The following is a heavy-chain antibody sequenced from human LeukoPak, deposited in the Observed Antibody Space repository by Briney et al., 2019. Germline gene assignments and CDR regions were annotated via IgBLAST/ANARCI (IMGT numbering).Heavy chain of an antibody. J-gene: IGHJ4*02. Sequence: GGSLRLSCAASGFTFSDHYMDWVRQAPGKGLEWVGRTRNKANSYTTEYAASVKGRFTISRDDSKNTLYLQMNSLKTEDTAVYYCTTDSGSASYQSDYWGQGTLVTVSS. V-gene: IGHV3-72*01. D-gene: IGHD3-10*01. CDR2: TRNKANSYTT. CDR1: GFTFSDHY. CDR3: TTDSGSASYQSDY.